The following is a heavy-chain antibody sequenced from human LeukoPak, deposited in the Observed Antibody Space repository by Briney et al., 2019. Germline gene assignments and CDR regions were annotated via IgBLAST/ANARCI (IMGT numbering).Heavy chain of an antibody. D-gene: IGHD3-16*01. CDR2: IYYSGST. J-gene: IGHJ4*02. CDR3: ARVVVVGIPNRVWGSYKRAYFDY. CDR1: GGSISSHY. V-gene: IGHV4-59*11. Sequence: PSETLSLTCTVSGGSISSHYWSWIRQPPGKGLEWIGYIYYSGSTNYNPSLKSRVTISVDTSKNQFSLKLSSVTAADTAVYYCARVVVVGIPNRVWGSYKRAYFDYWGQGTLVTVSS.